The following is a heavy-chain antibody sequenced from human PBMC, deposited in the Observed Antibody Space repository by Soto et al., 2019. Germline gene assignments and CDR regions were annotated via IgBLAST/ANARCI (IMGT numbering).Heavy chain of an antibody. CDR3: ALSGYTYNWFDP. V-gene: IGHV1-2*02. J-gene: IGHJ5*02. D-gene: IGHD5-18*01. CDR2: INPKSGGT. CDR1: GDTFTANY. Sequence: GASVKVSCKASGDTFTANYIHWVRQAPGQGFEWMGWINPKSGGTNYPQKFQGRVTMTRDTSISTAYMELSRLRSDDTAVYYCALSGYTYNWFDPWGQGTLVTISS.